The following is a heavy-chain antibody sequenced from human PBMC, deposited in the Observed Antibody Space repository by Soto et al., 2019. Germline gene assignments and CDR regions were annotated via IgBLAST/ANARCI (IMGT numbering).Heavy chain of an antibody. D-gene: IGHD6-13*01. CDR3: AKRPLTAACFDY. CDR2: ITGSGGGT. V-gene: IGHV3-23*01. J-gene: IGHJ4*02. Sequence: EVQLLESGGGLVQPGGSLRLSCAASGFTFSNYAMTWVRQAPGKGLEWVLVITGSGGGTYFVDSVKGRFTISRDNSKNTVYLQMNTPRAEDTAVYYCAKRPLTAACFDYWGQGTLVTVSS. CDR1: GFTFSNYA.